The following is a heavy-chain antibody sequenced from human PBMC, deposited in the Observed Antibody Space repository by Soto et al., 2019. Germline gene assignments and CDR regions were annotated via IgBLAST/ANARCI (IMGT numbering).Heavy chain of an antibody. V-gene: IGHV5-51*01. Sequence: PGESLKISCKGSGYIFTNYWIGWVRQMPGKGLEWMGIIYPGDSDTRYSPSFQGQVTISADKSINTAYLQWSSLKVSDTAMYYCVRGLDSSGGRPFDIWGQGTMVTVSS. CDR1: GYIFTNYW. J-gene: IGHJ3*02. CDR3: VRGLDSSGGRPFDI. D-gene: IGHD3-22*01. CDR2: IYPGDSDT.